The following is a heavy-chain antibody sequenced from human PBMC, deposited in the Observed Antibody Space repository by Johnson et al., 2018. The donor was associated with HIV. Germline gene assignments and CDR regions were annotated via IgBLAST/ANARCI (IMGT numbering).Heavy chain of an antibody. D-gene: IGHD6-13*01. Sequence: QVQLLESGGGVVQPGRSLRLSCAASGFTFSSYAMHWVRQAPGKGLEWVAVISYDGSNKYYADSVKGRFTISRDNSKNTLYLQMNSLRAEDTAVYFCAKTGAAAGLKDAFDIWGQGTMVTVSS. V-gene: IGHV3-30-3*01. CDR3: AKTGAAAGLKDAFDI. CDR2: ISYDGSNK. CDR1: GFTFSSYA. J-gene: IGHJ3*02.